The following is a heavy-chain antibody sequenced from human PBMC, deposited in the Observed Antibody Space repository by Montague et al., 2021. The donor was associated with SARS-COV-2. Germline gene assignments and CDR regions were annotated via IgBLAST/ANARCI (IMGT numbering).Heavy chain of an antibody. CDR2: IYYSGST. V-gene: IGHV4-39*01. D-gene: IGHD2-2*01. CDR3: ARQGDQLLLEYWFDP. J-gene: IGHJ5*02. CDR1: GGSISSSSYY. Sequence: SETLSLTCTVSGGSISSSSYYWGWIRQPPGKGLEWIGSIYYSGSTYYXXXLKGRVTISVDTSKNQFSLKLSSVTAADTAVYYCARQGDQLLLEYWFDPWGQGTLVTVSS.